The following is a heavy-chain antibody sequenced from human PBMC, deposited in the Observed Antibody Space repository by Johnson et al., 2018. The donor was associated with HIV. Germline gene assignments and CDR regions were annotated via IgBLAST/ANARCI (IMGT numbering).Heavy chain of an antibody. Sequence: QVQLVESGGGLVQPGGSLRLSCAASGFTFSSYAMHWVRQAPGKGLEWVAVISYDGSNKYYADSVKGRLNIYRDNSKNTLYLQMISLRADDTAVYYRAKGGRGLAFDIWGQGTMVTVSS. CDR1: GFTFSSYA. CDR2: ISYDGSNK. CDR3: AKGGRGLAFDI. D-gene: IGHD2-15*01. V-gene: IGHV3-30-3*01. J-gene: IGHJ3*02.